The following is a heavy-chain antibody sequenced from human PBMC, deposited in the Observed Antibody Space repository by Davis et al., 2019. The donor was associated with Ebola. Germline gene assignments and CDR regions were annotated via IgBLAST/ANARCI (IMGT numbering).Heavy chain of an antibody. D-gene: IGHD2-21*02. CDR1: GFTFADYG. Sequence: PGGSLRLSCAASGFTFADYGMSWVRQAPGKGLEWVSSIGNSDSSIWYADSVRGRFTISRDSAMNSLSLQMHSLRAEDTAVYYCAICGPDCYVLKFDFWGQGTLVAVSS. V-gene: IGHV3-21*01. CDR3: AICGPDCYVLKFDF. J-gene: IGHJ4*02. CDR2: IGNSDSSI.